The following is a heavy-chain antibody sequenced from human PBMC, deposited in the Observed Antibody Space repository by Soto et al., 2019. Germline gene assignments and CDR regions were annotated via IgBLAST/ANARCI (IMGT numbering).Heavy chain of an antibody. CDR1: GSSFRSCYYY. D-gene: IGHD3-22*01. CDR3: ARDRMYDSSGYYYPHCDY. J-gene: IGHJ4*02. V-gene: IGHV4-30-4*01. Sequence: SETLSLTFTAFGSSFRSCYYYWRWIRQPPGKGLEGVGYRDKSESTYYNTSLKSRVTISLDTSKNQFSLKLSSVTAAYTAVYYCARDRMYDSSGYYYPHCDYWGQG. CDR2: RDKSEST.